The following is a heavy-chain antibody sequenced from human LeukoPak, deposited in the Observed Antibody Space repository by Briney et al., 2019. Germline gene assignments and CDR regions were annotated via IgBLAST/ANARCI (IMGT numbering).Heavy chain of an antibody. CDR1: GYTFTSYG. CDR2: ISAYNGNT. D-gene: IGHD2-2*01. Sequence: ASVKVSCKASGYTFTSYGISWVRQAPGQGLEWMGWISAYNGNTNYAQKLQGRVTMTTDTSTSTAYMELRRLRSDDTAVYYCAREYRPDAATGYNWFDPWGQGTLVTVSS. V-gene: IGHV1-18*04. J-gene: IGHJ5*02. CDR3: AREYRPDAATGYNWFDP.